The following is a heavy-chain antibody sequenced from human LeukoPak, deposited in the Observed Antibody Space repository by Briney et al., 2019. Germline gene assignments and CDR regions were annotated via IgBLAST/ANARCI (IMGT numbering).Heavy chain of an antibody. Sequence: EASVTVSCKSSVYTFTGYYMHWVRQAPGQGLEWMGWINPTSGGTNYAQKFQGRVTMTRDTSISTAYMELSRLRSDDTAVYYCARGPRAYYDYVWGSYRRATFDYWGQGTLVTVSS. CDR2: INPTSGGT. D-gene: IGHD3-16*02. J-gene: IGHJ4*02. V-gene: IGHV1-2*02. CDR3: ARGPRAYYDYVWGSYRRATFDY. CDR1: VYTFTGYY.